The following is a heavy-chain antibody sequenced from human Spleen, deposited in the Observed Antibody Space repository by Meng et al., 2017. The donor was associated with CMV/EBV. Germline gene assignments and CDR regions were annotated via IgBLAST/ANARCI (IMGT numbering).Heavy chain of an antibody. CDR1: GFTFSSND. Sequence: GGSLRLSCAASGFTFSSNDMHWVRQTTGKGLEWVSAIGTAGDTYYPGSVKGRFTISRENAKNSFYLQMNSLRAGDTAVYYCAREGRDIRYCTSTSCSDAFDVWGQGAMVTVSS. V-gene: IGHV3-13*01. J-gene: IGHJ3*01. D-gene: IGHD2-2*01. CDR3: AREGRDIRYCTSTSCSDAFDV. CDR2: IGTAGDT.